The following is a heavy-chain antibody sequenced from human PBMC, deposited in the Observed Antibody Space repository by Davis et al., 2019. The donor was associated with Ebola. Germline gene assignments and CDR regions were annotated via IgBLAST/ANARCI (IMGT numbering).Heavy chain of an antibody. CDR3: ARALSRYYYYGMDV. V-gene: IGHV3-30-3*01. J-gene: IGHJ6*02. D-gene: IGHD6-13*01. CDR2: ISYDGSNK. Sequence: GGSLRLSCAASGFTFSSYAMHWVRQAPGKGLEWVAVISYDGSNKYYADSVKGRFTIPRDNSKNTLYLQMNSLRAEDTAVYYCARALSRYYYYGMDVWGQGTTVTVSS. CDR1: GFTFSSYA.